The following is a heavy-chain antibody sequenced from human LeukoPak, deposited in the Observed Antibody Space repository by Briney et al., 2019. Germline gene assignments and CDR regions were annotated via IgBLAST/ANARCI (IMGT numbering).Heavy chain of an antibody. D-gene: IGHD5-24*01. V-gene: IGHV3-21*01. CDR3: ANMGWLQSQLDY. J-gene: IGHJ4*02. CDR1: GFTFSAYS. Sequence: GGSLRLSCAASGFTFSAYSMNWVRQAPGKGLEWVSSISSSSSYIYYADSVKGRFTISRDNAKNSLYLQMNSLRAEDTAVYYCANMGWLQSQLDYWGQGTLVTVSS. CDR2: ISSSSSYI.